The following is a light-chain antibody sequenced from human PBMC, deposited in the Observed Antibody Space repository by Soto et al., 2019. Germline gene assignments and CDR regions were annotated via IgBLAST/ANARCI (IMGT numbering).Light chain of an antibody. CDR1: SSDVGGYNY. V-gene: IGLV2-14*01. J-gene: IGLJ2*01. Sequence: QSALTQPASVSGSPGQSITISCTGTSSDVGGYNYVSWYQQHPGKAPKPMIYEVSNRPPGVSNRFSGSKSGNTASLTISGLQAEDEADYYCSSYTSSSTLYVVFGGGTKLTVL. CDR3: SSYTSSSTLYVV. CDR2: EVS.